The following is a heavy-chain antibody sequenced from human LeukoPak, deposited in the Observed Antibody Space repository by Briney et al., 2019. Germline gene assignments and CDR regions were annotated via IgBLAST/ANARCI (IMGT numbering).Heavy chain of an antibody. CDR3: ARPPED. CDR1: GFTFSSFG. J-gene: IGHJ4*02. CDR2: IWYDGSKK. Sequence: GGSLRLSCAASGFTFSSFGMHWVRQAPGKGLEWVAVIWYDGSKKNYADSVRGRFTISRDNSKNTLYLQMNSLRAEDTGVYYCARPPEDWGQGTLVTVSS. V-gene: IGHV3-33*01.